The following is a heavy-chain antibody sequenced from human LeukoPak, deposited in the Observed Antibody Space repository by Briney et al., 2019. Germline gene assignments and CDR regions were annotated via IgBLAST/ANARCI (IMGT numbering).Heavy chain of an antibody. CDR1: GFTFSTYG. CDR2: IRSDGSSE. D-gene: IGHD6-13*01. V-gene: IGHV3-30*02. J-gene: IGHJ4*02. Sequence: GGSLRLSCAASGFTFSTYGTHWVRQAPGKGLEWVAVIRSDGSSEYYADSVKGRFIISRDNSKNTLYLQMNSLRAEDTAVYYCAKDKETGIAAAGTWYFDYWGQGTQVTVSS. CDR3: AKDKETGIAAAGTWYFDY.